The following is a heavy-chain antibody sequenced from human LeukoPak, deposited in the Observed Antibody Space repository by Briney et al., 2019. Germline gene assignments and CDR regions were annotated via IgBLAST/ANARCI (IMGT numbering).Heavy chain of an antibody. V-gene: IGHV3-43*02. J-gene: IGHJ4*02. Sequence: GGSLRLFCAASGFTFYDYAMHWGRQAPGKGLEWVSRISVDGGSPYYAHSVKGRFTISRDNSKSSLYLQMNSLRTEDTALYYCAKEAGDYYDSSGYYPFDYWGQGTLVTVSS. D-gene: IGHD3-22*01. CDR2: ISVDGGSP. CDR1: GFTFYDYA. CDR3: AKEAGDYYDSSGYYPFDY.